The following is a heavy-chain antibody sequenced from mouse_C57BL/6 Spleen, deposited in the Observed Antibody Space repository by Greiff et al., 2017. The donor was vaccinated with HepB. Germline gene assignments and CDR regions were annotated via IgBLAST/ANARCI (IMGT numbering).Heavy chain of an antibody. V-gene: IGHV1-64*01. D-gene: IGHD2-5*01. Sequence: QVQLKQPGAELVKPGASVKLSCKASGYTFTSYWMHWVKQRPGQGLEWIGMIHPNSGSTNYNEKFKSKATLTVDKSSSTAYMQLSSLTSEDSAVYYCARDSNGFAYWGQGTLVTVSA. J-gene: IGHJ3*01. CDR1: GYTFTSYW. CDR2: IHPNSGST. CDR3: ARDSNGFAY.